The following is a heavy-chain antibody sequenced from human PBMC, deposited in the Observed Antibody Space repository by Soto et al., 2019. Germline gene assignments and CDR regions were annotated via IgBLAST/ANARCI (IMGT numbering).Heavy chain of an antibody. CDR1: GYTFTSYG. J-gene: IGHJ4*02. V-gene: IGHV1-18*01. CDR3: AREGQLGY. Sequence: QVQLGQSGAEVKKPGASVKVSCKASGYTFTSYGFSWVRQAPGQGLEWMGWISGYGNTNYAQKFQGRVTMTTDSSTSTAYMELRSLISDDTAAYYCAREGQLGYWGQGTLVTVSS. D-gene: IGHD6-6*01. CDR2: ISGYGNT.